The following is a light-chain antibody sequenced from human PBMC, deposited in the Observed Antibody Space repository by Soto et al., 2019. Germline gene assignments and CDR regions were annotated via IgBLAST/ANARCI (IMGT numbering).Light chain of an antibody. CDR1: QSVSSSY. V-gene: IGKV3-20*01. Sequence: ETVLTQSPGTLSLSPGERATLFCRASQSVSSSYLAWYQQKPGQAPRLLIYGASSRATGIPDRFSGSGSGTDFTLTISRLELEDFAVYYCQQHGSSPPSWTFGQGTKVEIE. CDR3: QQHGSSPPSWT. J-gene: IGKJ1*01. CDR2: GAS.